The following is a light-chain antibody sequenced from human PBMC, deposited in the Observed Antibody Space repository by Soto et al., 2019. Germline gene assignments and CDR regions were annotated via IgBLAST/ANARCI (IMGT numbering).Light chain of an antibody. J-gene: IGKJ1*01. CDR1: QSISSSS. CDR3: QHYVGSPT. CDR2: GAS. V-gene: IGKV3-20*01. Sequence: ETVLTQSPGTLSLSPGERATLSCRASQSISSSSLVWYQQRPGQAPRLLIYGASGRATGIPDRFSGSGSGTDFTLTVSRLEPEDFAVYYCQHYVGSPTFGQGTKV.